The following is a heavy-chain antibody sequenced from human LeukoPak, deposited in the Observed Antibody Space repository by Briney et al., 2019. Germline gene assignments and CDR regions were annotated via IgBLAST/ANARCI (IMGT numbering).Heavy chain of an antibody. Sequence: KPSETLSLTCAVYGGSFSGYYWSWIRQPPGKGLEWIGEINHSGSTNYNPSLKSRVTLSVDTSKNQFSLKLTSVTAADTAVYYCARDGYSTPDVWGQGTTVTVSS. D-gene: IGHD6-13*01. J-gene: IGHJ6*02. CDR2: INHSGST. V-gene: IGHV4-34*01. CDR1: GGSFSGYY. CDR3: ARDGYSTPDV.